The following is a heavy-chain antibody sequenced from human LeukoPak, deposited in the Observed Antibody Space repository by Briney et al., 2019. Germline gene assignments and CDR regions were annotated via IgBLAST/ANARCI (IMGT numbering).Heavy chain of an antibody. D-gene: IGHD5-18*01. J-gene: IGHJ4*02. CDR2: ISYDGSDE. V-gene: IGHV3-30*03. CDR1: GFTFASYG. Sequence: GGSLRLSCAAAGFTFASYGMHWVRQAPGKVLEWLALISYDGSDEYFADSVKGRFTISRDNSKNTLYLQVNNLRPDDTAVYYCARAVYSYGYFFDFWGLGTLVIVSS. CDR3: ARAVYSYGYFFDF.